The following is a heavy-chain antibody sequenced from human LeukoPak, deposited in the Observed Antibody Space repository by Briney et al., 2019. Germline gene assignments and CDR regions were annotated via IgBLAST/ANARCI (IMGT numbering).Heavy chain of an antibody. V-gene: IGHV4-30-2*01. Sequence: PSQTLSLTCAVSGGSISSGGSSWSWIRQPPGKGLEWIGYIYHSGSTYYNPSLKSRVTISVDRSKNQFSLKLSSVTAADTAVYYCARGGTPSYNWFDPWGQGTLVTVSS. CDR3: ARGGTPSYNWFDP. CDR1: GGSISSGGSS. CDR2: IYHSGST. D-gene: IGHD1-1*01. J-gene: IGHJ5*02.